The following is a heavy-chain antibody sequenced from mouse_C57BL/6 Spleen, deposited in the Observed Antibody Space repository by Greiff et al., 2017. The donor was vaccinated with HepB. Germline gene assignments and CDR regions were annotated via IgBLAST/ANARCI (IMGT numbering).Heavy chain of an antibody. V-gene: IGHV1-22*01. D-gene: IGHD1-1*01. CDR1: GYTFTDYN. J-gene: IGHJ1*03. CDR3: AREGVYYYGSSSEYFDV. Sequence: EVKLQESGPELVKPGASVKMSCKASGYTFTDYNMHWVKQSHGKSLEWIGYINPNNGGTSYNQKFKGKATLTVNKSSSTAYMELRSLTSEDSAVYYCAREGVYYYGSSSEYFDVWGTGTTVTVSS. CDR2: INPNNGGT.